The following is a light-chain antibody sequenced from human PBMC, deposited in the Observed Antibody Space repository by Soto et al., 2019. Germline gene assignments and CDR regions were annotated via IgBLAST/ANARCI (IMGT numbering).Light chain of an antibody. CDR3: QQRSNLPLT. Sequence: EIVMTQSPATLSVSPGERATLSCRASQSVSSNLAWYQQKPGQAPRLLISDASNRATGIPARFSGSGSGTDFTLTISSLEPEDFAVYFCQQRSNLPLTFGGGTKVELK. J-gene: IGKJ4*01. CDR1: QSVSSN. V-gene: IGKV3-11*01. CDR2: DAS.